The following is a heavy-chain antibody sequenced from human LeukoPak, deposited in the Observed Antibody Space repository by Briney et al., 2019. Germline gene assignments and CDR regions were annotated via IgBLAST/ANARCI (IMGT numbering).Heavy chain of an antibody. Sequence: ASVKVSCKASGYTFTGYYMHWVRQAPGQGLEWMGWINTNTGNPTYAQGFTGRFVFSLDTSVSTAYLQISSLKAEDTAVYYCARDEDYGGNVDAFDIWGQGTMVTVSS. CDR2: INTNTGNP. J-gene: IGHJ3*02. V-gene: IGHV7-4-1*02. CDR3: ARDEDYGGNVDAFDI. CDR1: GYTFTGYY. D-gene: IGHD4-23*01.